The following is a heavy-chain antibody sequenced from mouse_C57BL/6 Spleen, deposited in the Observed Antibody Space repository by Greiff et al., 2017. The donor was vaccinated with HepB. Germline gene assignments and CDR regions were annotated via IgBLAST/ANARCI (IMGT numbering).Heavy chain of an antibody. CDR3: ARDSDGYPLAY. V-gene: IGHV5-16*01. CDR1: GFTFSDYY. Sequence: EVKLQESEGGLVQPGSSMKLSCTASGFTFSDYYMAWVRQVPEKGLEWVANINYDGSSTYYLDSLKSRFIISRDNAKNILYLQMSSLKSEDTATYYCARDSDGYPLAYWGQGTLVTVSA. D-gene: IGHD2-3*01. CDR2: INYDGSST. J-gene: IGHJ3*01.